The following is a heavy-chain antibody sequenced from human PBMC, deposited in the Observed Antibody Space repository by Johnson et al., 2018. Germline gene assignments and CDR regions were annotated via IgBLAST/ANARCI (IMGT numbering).Heavy chain of an antibody. Sequence: VQLQESGGGLVQPGGSLRLSCAASGFTFSSYSMAWVRQAPGTGLEWVSAISGSGTYTWYADSVKGRFTISRDNSKNTLYMQMNSLRAEDKAFFYCVKGWRDSYPYYFDFWGQGTLVTVSS. J-gene: IGHJ4*02. D-gene: IGHD2-21*01. CDR1: GFTFSSYS. V-gene: IGHV3-23*01. CDR3: VKGWRDSYPYYFDF. CDR2: ISGSGTYT.